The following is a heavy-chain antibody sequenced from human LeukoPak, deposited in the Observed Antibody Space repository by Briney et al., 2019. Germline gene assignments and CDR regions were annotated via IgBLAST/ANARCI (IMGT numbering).Heavy chain of an antibody. Sequence: SETLSLTCTVSGGSISSSSYYWGWIRQPPGKGLEWIGSIYYSGSTYYNPSLKSRVTISVDTSKNQFSLKLSSVTAADTAVYYCGREVSYYGSRSLGLDAFDIWGQGTIVTVSS. CDR2: IYYSGST. J-gene: IGHJ3*02. CDR3: GREVSYYGSRSLGLDAFDI. CDR1: GGSISSSSYY. V-gene: IGHV4-39*07. D-gene: IGHD3-10*01.